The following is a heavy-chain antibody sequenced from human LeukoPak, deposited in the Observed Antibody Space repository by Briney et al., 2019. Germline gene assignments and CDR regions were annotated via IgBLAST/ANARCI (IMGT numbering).Heavy chain of an antibody. D-gene: IGHD3-3*01. V-gene: IGHV5-51*01. Sequence: GESLKISCKGSGYSFTSYWIGWVRQMPGKGLEWMGIIYPGDSDTRYSPSFQGQVTISADKSISTAYLQWSSLKASDTAMYYCARSNDFWSGYPRGYYYYMDVWGKGTTVTVSS. CDR2: IYPGDSDT. CDR3: ARSNDFWSGYPRGYYYYMDV. CDR1: GYSFTSYW. J-gene: IGHJ6*03.